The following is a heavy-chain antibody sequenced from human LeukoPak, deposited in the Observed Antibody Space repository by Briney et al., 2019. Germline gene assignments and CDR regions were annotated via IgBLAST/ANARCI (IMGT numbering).Heavy chain of an antibody. Sequence: PGGSLRLSCTASGFIFSSYSMNWVRQAPGKGLEWISFISSVSSTIFYADSVKGRFSISRDNVKNSLYLQMNGLRAEDTAVYYCARVHGGYPFDQWGQGTLVTVSS. J-gene: IGHJ4*02. CDR3: ARVHGGYPFDQ. CDR1: GFIFSSYS. CDR2: ISSVSSTI. V-gene: IGHV3-48*01. D-gene: IGHD2-15*01.